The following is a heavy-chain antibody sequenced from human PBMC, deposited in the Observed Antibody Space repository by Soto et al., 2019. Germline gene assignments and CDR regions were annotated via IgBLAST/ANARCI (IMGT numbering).Heavy chain of an antibody. CDR1: VYTITNYG. CDR2: ISAYNGNT. D-gene: IGHD2-8*02. J-gene: IGHJ6*02. Sequence: ASLTVSCTSSVYTITNYGIIWVRQAPGQGLEWMGWISAYNGNTNYAQKLQGRVTMATDTSTSTAYMELRSLRSDDTAVYYCATGTGLMVYALGGVEDYRMDGWRQGTTVTVS. CDR3: ATGTGLMVYALGGVEDYRMDG. V-gene: IGHV1-18*01.